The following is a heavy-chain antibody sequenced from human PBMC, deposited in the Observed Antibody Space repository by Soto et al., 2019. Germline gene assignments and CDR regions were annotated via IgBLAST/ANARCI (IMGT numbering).Heavy chain of an antibody. D-gene: IGHD5-18*01. CDR2: FYYSGST. CDR1: CVSFNSSSYY. V-gene: IGHV4-39*01. J-gene: IGHJ6*03. CDR3: ATISMAYRYMDV. Sequence: SVTLSLTCTISCVSFNSSSYYWVWIRQSPGKKLEWIGSFYYSGSTHYSPSLKSRVTISVDRSKKQISLRLSSLAATDMAVYDCATISMAYRYMDVWGKGATVTVSS.